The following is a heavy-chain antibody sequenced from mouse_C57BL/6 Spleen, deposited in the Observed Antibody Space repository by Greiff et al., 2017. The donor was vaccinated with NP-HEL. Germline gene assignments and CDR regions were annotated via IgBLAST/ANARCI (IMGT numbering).Heavy chain of an antibody. CDR1: GYSFTGYY. CDR3: ARRNWDEYFDY. D-gene: IGHD4-1*01. V-gene: IGHV1-42*01. Sequence: VQLQQSGPELVKPGASVKISCKASGYSFTGYYMNWVKQSPEKSLEWIGEINPSTGGTTYNQKFKAKATLTVDKSSSTAYMQLKGMTSEDSAVYYCARRNWDEYFDYWGQGTTLTVSS. J-gene: IGHJ2*01. CDR2: INPSTGGT.